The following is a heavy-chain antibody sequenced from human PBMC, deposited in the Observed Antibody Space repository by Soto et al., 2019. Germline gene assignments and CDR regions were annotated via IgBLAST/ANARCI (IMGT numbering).Heavy chain of an antibody. V-gene: IGHV3-23*01. J-gene: IGHJ4*02. D-gene: IGHD1-7*01. CDR2: ISGSGGRI. CDR1: GFTFSSYA. CDR3: AKDRSWTGTTQLFDD. Sequence: GGSLRLSCAASGFTFSSYAMSWVRQAPGKGLEWVSGISGSGGRIYYAESVKGRFTISRDNSKNTLYLQMNSLRAEDRALYYCAKDRSWTGTTQLFDDWGQGTLVTVSS.